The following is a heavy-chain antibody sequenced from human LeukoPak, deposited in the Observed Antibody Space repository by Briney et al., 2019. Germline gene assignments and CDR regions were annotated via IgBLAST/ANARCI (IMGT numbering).Heavy chain of an antibody. J-gene: IGHJ6*04. V-gene: IGHV3-33*01. D-gene: IGHD5-12*01. CDR2: IWYDGSNK. CDR1: GFTFSSYG. CDR3: ARDTIVATIPYYYYGMDV. Sequence: PGRSLRLSCAASGFTFSSYGMHWVRQAPGKGLEWVAVIWYDGSNKYYADSVKGRFTISRDNSKNTLYLQMNSLGAEDTAVYYCARDTIVATIPYYYYGMDVWGKGTTVTVSS.